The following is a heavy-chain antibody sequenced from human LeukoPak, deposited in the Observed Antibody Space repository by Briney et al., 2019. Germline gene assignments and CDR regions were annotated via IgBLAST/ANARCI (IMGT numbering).Heavy chain of an antibody. CDR2: ISSSSSYI. D-gene: IGHD3-10*01. CDR1: GVTFSSYS. Sequence: GESLRLSCAASGVTFSSYSMNWVRQAPGKGLEWVSSISSSSSYIYYADSVKGRFTISRDNAKNSLYLQMNSLRAEDTAVYYCASVDYYGSGNYYNDVDYWGQGTLVTVSS. J-gene: IGHJ4*02. CDR3: ASVDYYGSGNYYNDVDY. V-gene: IGHV3-21*01.